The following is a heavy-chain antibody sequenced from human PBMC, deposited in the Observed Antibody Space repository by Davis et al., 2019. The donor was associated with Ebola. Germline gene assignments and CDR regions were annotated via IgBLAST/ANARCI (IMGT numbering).Heavy chain of an antibody. Sequence: GGSLRLSCAASGFSVSSNFMSWVRQAPGKGPEWVSVIYIGGSTYYADSVKGRFTISRDNSKNTLYLQMNSLRAEDTAVYYCARDQTLFGVVMDYYYFGMDIWGKGTAVAVSS. J-gene: IGHJ6*03. D-gene: IGHD3-3*01. CDR3: ARDQTLFGVVMDYYYFGMDI. CDR2: IYIGGST. V-gene: IGHV3-53*01. CDR1: GFSVSSNF.